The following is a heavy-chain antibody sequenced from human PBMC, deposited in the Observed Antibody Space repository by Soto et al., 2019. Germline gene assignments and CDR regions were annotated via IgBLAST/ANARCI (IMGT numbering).Heavy chain of an antibody. CDR1: GYTFTSYG. J-gene: IGHJ6*03. Sequence: ASVKVSCKASGYTFTSYGISWVRQAPGQGLEWMGWISAYNGNTNYAQKLQGRVTMTTDTSTSTAYMELRSLRSDDTAVYYCASMSSGWYEGYYYYMDVWGKGTTVTVSS. CDR2: ISAYNGNT. CDR3: ASMSSGWYEGYYYYMDV. D-gene: IGHD6-19*01. V-gene: IGHV1-18*01.